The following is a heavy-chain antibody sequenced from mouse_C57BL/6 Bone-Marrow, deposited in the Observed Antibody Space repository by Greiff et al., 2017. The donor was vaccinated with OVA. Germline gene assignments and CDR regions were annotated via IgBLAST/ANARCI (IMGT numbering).Heavy chain of an antibody. D-gene: IGHD2-3*01. J-gene: IGHJ3*01. Sequence: QVHVKQSGPELVKPGASVKLSCKASGYTFTSYDLNWVKQRPGPGLEWIGWIYPRDGRTTYNEKFPVQAPLTVDTSSSTAYMELNSLTADDAAVYFCARDDGYYTAWFAYWGQGTLVTVSA. CDR1: GYTFTSYD. CDR2: IYPRDGRT. CDR3: ARDDGYYTAWFAY. V-gene: IGHV1-85*01.